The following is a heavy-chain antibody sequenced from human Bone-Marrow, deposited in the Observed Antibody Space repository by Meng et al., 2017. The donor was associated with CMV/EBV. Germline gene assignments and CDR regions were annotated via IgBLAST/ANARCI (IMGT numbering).Heavy chain of an antibody. Sequence: SETLSLTCTVSGGSSSSSSYYWGWIRQPPGKGLEWIGSIYYSGSTYYNPSLKSRVTISVDTSKNQFSLKLSSVTAADTAVYYCARDRGEQLLQGPWFDPWGQGTLVTVSS. CDR2: IYYSGST. CDR3: ARDRGEQLLQGPWFDP. J-gene: IGHJ5*02. D-gene: IGHD2-2*01. V-gene: IGHV4-39*07. CDR1: GGSSSSSSYY.